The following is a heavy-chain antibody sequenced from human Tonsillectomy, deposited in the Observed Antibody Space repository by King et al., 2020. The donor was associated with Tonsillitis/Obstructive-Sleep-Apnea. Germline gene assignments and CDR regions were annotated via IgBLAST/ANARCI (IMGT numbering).Heavy chain of an antibody. CDR1: GYTFTNYW. CDR2: IYPSDSDT. V-gene: IGHV5-51*03. Sequence: QLVQSGAEVKKPGESLKISCKGSGYTFTNYWIGWVRQMPGKDLEWMGIIYPSDSDTRYSPSFQGQVTISADKSISTAYLQWSSLKASDTAMYYCARSAVELATITIDYWGQGTLVTVSS. D-gene: IGHD5-24*01. J-gene: IGHJ4*02. CDR3: ARSAVELATITIDY.